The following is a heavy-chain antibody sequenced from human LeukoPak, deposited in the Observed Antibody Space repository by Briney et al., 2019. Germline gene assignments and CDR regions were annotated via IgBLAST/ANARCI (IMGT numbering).Heavy chain of an antibody. CDR2: IKEDGSEK. Sequence: GGSLRLSCAASGFTFSTYWMSWVRQAPGKGLEWVANIKEDGSEKYYVDSVKGRFTISRDNAKNSLYLQMSSLRAEDTAVYYCATWRLLSVWGQGTLVTVSS. D-gene: IGHD3-3*01. V-gene: IGHV3-7*01. CDR1: GFTFSTYW. J-gene: IGHJ4*02. CDR3: ATWRLLSV.